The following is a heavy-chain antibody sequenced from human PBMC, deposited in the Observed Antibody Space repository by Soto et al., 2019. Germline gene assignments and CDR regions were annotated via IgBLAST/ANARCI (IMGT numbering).Heavy chain of an antibody. CDR1: GFTFRSFV. D-gene: IGHD3-16*01. V-gene: IGHV3-30*03. CDR2: TSYDGSNA. CDR3: ARWGTTGGLDF. Sequence: QVQLVESGGGVVQPGTSLRLSCVGSGFTFRSFVIHWVRQAPGKGLEWVALTSYDGSNAYYGDSVKGRFTISRDNSKNIVHLQMDSLRVEDTALYYGARWGTTGGLDFWGQGTLVSVSS. J-gene: IGHJ4*02.